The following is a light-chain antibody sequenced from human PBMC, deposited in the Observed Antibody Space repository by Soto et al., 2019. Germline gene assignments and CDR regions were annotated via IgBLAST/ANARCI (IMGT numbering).Light chain of an antibody. CDR2: STN. CDR1: SGSVSTSYY. CDR3: VLYMGSGISV. V-gene: IGLV8-61*01. Sequence: QAVVTQEPSFSVSPGGTVTLTCGLSSGSVSTSYYPSWHQQTPGQAPRTLIYSTNTRSSGVPDRFSGSILGNKAALTITGAQADDESEYYCVLYMGSGISVFGGGTKLTVL. J-gene: IGLJ3*02.